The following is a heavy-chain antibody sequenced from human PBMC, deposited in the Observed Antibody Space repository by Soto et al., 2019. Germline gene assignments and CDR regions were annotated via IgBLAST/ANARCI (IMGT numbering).Heavy chain of an antibody. Sequence: QVQLVQSGAEVKKPGASVKVSCKASGYTFTSYGITWVRQAPGQGLEWLGWINGYNGNTNYAPKIQGRFTMTTDTPTSKASMELRSLRSDATAVYYCARMGDVPYYSYGMNVWGQVTTVTVS. CDR2: INGYNGNT. CDR1: GYTFTSYG. CDR3: ARMGDVPYYSYGMNV. V-gene: IGHV1-18*01. D-gene: IGHD3-16*01. J-gene: IGHJ6*02.